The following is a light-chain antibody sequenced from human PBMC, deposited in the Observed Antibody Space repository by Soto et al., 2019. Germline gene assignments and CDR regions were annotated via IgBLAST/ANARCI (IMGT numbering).Light chain of an antibody. CDR1: SSDVGGYNY. CDR3: SSYTSSSPPSYV. CDR2: DVS. V-gene: IGLV2-14*01. Sequence: QSALTQPASVSGSPGQSITISCTGTSSDVGGYNYVSWYQQHPGKAPKLMIYDVSNRPSGVSNRFSGSKSGNTASLTISGLQAEDEADYYCSSYTSSSPPSYVFGTGNKVTVL. J-gene: IGLJ1*01.